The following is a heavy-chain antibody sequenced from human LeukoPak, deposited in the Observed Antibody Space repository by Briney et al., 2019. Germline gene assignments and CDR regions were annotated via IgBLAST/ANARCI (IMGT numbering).Heavy chain of an antibody. V-gene: IGHV3-7*04. D-gene: IGHD6-13*01. Sequence: PGGSLRLSCAASGFNYNTYAMGWVRQAPGKGLEWVASIKKDGRETYCVDSVKGRFTISRDNAKNSLYLQMNSLRAEDTAIYYCARGPGLEYSTSWYAYWGQGTLVTVSS. CDR1: GFNYNTYA. CDR2: IKKDGRET. CDR3: ARGPGLEYSTSWYAY. J-gene: IGHJ4*02.